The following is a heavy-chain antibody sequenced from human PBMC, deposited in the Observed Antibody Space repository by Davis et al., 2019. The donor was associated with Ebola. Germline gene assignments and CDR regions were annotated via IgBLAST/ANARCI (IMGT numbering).Heavy chain of an antibody. J-gene: IGHJ5*02. D-gene: IGHD3-10*01. V-gene: IGHV3-7*03. CDR1: GFSFDNSW. Sequence: GESLKISCVVSGFSFDNSWMTWVRQAPGKGLEWVANMKGDGSLKNYVDSVKGRFTISRDNAKNTLYLQMSSLRVEDTALYYCARGGETRLNLWGQGTLVSVSP. CDR2: MKGDGSLK. CDR3: ARGGETRLNL.